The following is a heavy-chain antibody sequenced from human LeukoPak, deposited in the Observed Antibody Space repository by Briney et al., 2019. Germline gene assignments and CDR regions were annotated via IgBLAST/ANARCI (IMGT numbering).Heavy chain of an antibody. V-gene: IGHV1-2*02. D-gene: IGHD3-10*01. CDR2: INPNSGGT. CDR1: GYTFTGYY. Sequence: ASVKVSCKASGYTFTGYYMHWVRQAPGQGLEWMGWINPNSGGTNYAQKFQGRVTMTRDTSISTAYMELSRLRSDDAAVYYCARDSGATAGYWGQGTLVTVSS. CDR3: ARDSGATAGY. J-gene: IGHJ4*02.